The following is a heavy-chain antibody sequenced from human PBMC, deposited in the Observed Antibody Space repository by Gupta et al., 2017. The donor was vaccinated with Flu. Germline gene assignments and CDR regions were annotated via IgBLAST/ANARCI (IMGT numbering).Heavy chain of an antibody. CDR2: IHYSGTT. Sequence: RQPPGKGLDWVGYIHYSGTTNYNPSLESRLTISVDTSKSQFSLKLNSVTAADTAVYYCARAIATAGSASEFDYWGQGTLVTVSS. V-gene: IGHV4-59*01. CDR3: ARAIATAGSASEFDY. D-gene: IGHD6-13*01. J-gene: IGHJ4*02.